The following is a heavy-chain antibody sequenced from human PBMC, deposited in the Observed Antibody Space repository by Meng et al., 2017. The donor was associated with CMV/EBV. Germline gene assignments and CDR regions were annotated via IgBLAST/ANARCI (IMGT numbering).Heavy chain of an antibody. D-gene: IGHD2-2*01. J-gene: IGHJ5*02. CDR1: GYTFTSYY. V-gene: IGHV1-46*01. Sequence: ASVKVSCKASGYTFTSYYMHWVRQAPGQGLEWMGIINPSGGSTSYAQKFQGRVTMTRDTSTSTVYMELNSLRAEDTALYYCARAVPAAIGKSWFDPWGQGTLVTVSS. CDR3: ARAVPAAIGKSWFDP. CDR2: INPSGGST.